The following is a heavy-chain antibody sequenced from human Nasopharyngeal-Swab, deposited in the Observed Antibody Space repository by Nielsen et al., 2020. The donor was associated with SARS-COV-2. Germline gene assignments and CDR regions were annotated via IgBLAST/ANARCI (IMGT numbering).Heavy chain of an antibody. Sequence: SVKVSCKASGGTFSSYAISWVRQAPGQGLEWMGGIIPIFGTANYAQKFQGRVTITRDTSASTAYMELSSLRSEDTAVYYCAREGIAVAGTHYYYYGMDVWGQGTTVTVSS. V-gene: IGHV1-69*05. CDR2: IIPIFGTA. D-gene: IGHD6-19*01. CDR1: GGTFSSYA. CDR3: AREGIAVAGTHYYYYGMDV. J-gene: IGHJ6*02.